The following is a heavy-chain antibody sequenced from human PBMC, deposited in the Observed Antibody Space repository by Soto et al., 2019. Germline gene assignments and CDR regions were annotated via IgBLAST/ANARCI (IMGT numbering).Heavy chain of an antibody. CDR3: AREGSPFAFDI. D-gene: IGHD1-26*01. Sequence: GGSLRLSCAASGFTFSGYWMHWVRQAPGKGLVWVSRISSDGSSTSYADSVKGRFTISRDNAKNTLYLQMNSLRAEDTAVYYCAREGSPFAFDIWGQGTMVTVS. J-gene: IGHJ3*02. V-gene: IGHV3-74*01. CDR2: ISSDGSST. CDR1: GFTFSGYW.